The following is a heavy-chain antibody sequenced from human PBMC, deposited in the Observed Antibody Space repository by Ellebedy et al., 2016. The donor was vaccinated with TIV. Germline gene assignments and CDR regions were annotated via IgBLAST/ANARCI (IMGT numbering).Heavy chain of an antibody. D-gene: IGHD4-17*01. J-gene: IGHJ5*02. V-gene: IGHV1-18*01. Sequence: AASVKVSCKASGYIFSNYGFSWVRQAPGQGLEWMGWISAYSGNTNYAQKFQGRVTMTRDTSTRTAYMELRSLRSEDTAIYYCARERGDDYGDKWFDPWGQGTLVTVSS. CDR1: GYIFSNYG. CDR3: ARERGDDYGDKWFDP. CDR2: ISAYSGNT.